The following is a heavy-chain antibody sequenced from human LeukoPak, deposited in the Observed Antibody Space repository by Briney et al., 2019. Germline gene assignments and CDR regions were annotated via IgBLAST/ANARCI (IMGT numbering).Heavy chain of an antibody. CDR3: TTEDYYDSSGYLYNWFDP. J-gene: IGHJ5*02. CDR2: ISYDGSNK. CDR1: GFTFSSYG. V-gene: IGHV3-30*03. D-gene: IGHD3-22*01. Sequence: PGRSLRLSCAASGFTFSSYGMHWVRQAPGKGLEWVAVISYDGSNKYYADSVRGRFTISRDNSKNTLYLQMNSLRAEDTAVYYCTTEDYYDSSGYLYNWFDPWGQGVLVTVSS.